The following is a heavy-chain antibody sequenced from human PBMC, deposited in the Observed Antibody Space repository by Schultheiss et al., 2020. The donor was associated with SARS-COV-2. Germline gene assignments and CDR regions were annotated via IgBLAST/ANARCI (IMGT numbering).Heavy chain of an antibody. Sequence: SETLSLTCTVSGGSISSYYWSWIRQPPGKGLEWIGYIYYSGSTYYNPSLKSRVTISVDTSKKQFFLKLTSVTATDTAVYYCARRTFETDRPFDDWGQGILVTVSS. CDR3: ARRTFETDRPFDD. D-gene: IGHD1-14*01. V-gene: IGHV4-59*08. CDR2: IYYSGST. CDR1: GGSISSYY. J-gene: IGHJ4*02.